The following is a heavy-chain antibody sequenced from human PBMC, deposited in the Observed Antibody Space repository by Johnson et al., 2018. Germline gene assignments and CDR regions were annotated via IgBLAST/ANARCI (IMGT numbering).Heavy chain of an antibody. Sequence: VQLVQSGGGLVQPGRSLRLSCAASGFTFDDYAMPWVRQAAGKGLEWVPGISWNSGSIGYADSVKGRFTISRDNAKNSLYLQMNSLRAEDTALYYCAKHSSAYISLSYFQHWGQGTLVTVSS. CDR2: ISWNSGSI. D-gene: IGHD3-22*01. CDR1: GFTFDDYA. CDR3: AKHSSAYISLSYFQH. J-gene: IGHJ1*01. V-gene: IGHV3-9*01.